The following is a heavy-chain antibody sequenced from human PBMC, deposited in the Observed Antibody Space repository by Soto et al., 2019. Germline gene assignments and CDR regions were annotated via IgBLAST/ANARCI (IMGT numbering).Heavy chain of an antibody. CDR2: IIPIFGTA. Sequence: SVKVSCKASGGTFSSYAISWVRQAPGQGLEWMGGIIPIFGTANYAQKFQGRVTITADESTSTAYMELSSLRSEDTAVYYCARDGYSSGWYVDYYYYYGMDVWGQGTTVTVSS. J-gene: IGHJ6*02. D-gene: IGHD6-19*01. CDR3: ARDGYSSGWYVDYYYYYGMDV. V-gene: IGHV1-69*13. CDR1: GGTFSSYA.